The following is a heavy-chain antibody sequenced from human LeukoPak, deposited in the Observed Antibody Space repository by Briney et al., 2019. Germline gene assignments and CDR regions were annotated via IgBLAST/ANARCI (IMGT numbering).Heavy chain of an antibody. CDR2: INPSGGST. V-gene: IGHV1-46*01. CDR3: ARDKFQVVVAATRGFDP. D-gene: IGHD2-15*01. CDR1: GYTFTSYY. Sequence: ASVTVSCKASGYTFTSYYMHGVRQAPGQGLDWMGLINPSGGSTSYAQKFQGRVTMTRDTSTSTVYMELSSLRSEDTAVYYCARDKFQVVVAATRGFDPWGQGTLVTVSS. J-gene: IGHJ5*02.